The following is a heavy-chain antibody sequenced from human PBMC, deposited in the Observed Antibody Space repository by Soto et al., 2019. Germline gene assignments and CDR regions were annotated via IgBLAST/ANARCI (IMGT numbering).Heavy chain of an antibody. D-gene: IGHD3-16*01. CDR2: INSDGSST. Sequence: EVQLVESGGGLVQPGGSLRLSCVGSAFTFSSNWLHWVRQVPGKGLVWVSRINSDGSSTNYADSVKGRFTISRDNAKNTLYLQLNSLRAEDTAVYYCLRILTPGPWGQGTLVTVS. V-gene: IGHV3-74*01. CDR3: LRILTPGP. J-gene: IGHJ5*02. CDR1: AFTFSSNW.